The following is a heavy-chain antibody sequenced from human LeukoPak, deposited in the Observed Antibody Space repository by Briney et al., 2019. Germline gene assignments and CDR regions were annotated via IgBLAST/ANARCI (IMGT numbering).Heavy chain of an antibody. D-gene: IGHD1-14*01. V-gene: IGHV4-59*01. Sequence: SETLSLTCTVSGGSISSYYWSWIRQPPGKGLEWIGYIYYSGSTNYNPSLKSRVTISVDTSKNQFSLKLSSVTAADTAVYYCASSTRPGIPRAYYFDYWGQGTQVTVSS. CDR3: ASSTRPGIPRAYYFDY. CDR2: IYYSGST. CDR1: GGSISSYY. J-gene: IGHJ4*02.